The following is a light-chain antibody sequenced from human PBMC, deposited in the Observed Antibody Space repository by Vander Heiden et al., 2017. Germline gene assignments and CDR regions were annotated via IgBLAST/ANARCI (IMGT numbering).Light chain of an antibody. Sequence: QSVLTQPPSASGTPGQRVTISCSGSSSNIGSNYVYWYQQLPGTAPKLLIYSNKQRPAGVPDRFSGSKSGTSASLAISGRRSEDEADYYCAAWDDSLSGWVFGGGTKLTVL. V-gene: IGLV1-47*02. J-gene: IGLJ3*02. CDR2: SNK. CDR3: AAWDDSLSGWV. CDR1: SSNIGSNY.